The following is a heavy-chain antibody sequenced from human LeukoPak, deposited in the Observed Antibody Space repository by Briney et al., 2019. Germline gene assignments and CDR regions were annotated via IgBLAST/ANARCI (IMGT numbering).Heavy chain of an antibody. CDR1: GFTFSSYS. CDR3: ARRIVGALGDAFDI. D-gene: IGHD1-26*01. CDR2: ISSSSSTI. Sequence: PGGSLRLSCAASGFTFSSYSMNWVRQAPGKGLEWVSYISSSSSTIYYAGSVKGRFTISRDNAKNSLYLQMNSLRAEDTAVYYCARRIVGALGDAFDIWGQGTMVTVSS. J-gene: IGHJ3*02. V-gene: IGHV3-48*04.